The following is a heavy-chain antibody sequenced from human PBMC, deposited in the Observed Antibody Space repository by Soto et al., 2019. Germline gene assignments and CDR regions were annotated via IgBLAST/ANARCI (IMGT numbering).Heavy chain of an antibody. Sequence: EVQLLESGGGLVQPGGSLRLSCAASGFTFSSYAMTWVRQAPGKGLEWVSSISGSGDTTYYADSVKGRFTISRDNSRNTLSLQMNTLRAEDTAVYYCAKGPISRWFDPWGQGTLVTVSS. D-gene: IGHD2-2*01. CDR1: GFTFSSYA. CDR2: ISGSGDTT. V-gene: IGHV3-23*01. CDR3: AKGPISRWFDP. J-gene: IGHJ5*02.